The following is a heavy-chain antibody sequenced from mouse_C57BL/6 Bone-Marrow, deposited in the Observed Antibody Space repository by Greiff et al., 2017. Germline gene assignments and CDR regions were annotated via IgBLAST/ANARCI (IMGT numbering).Heavy chain of an antibody. CDR1: GYTFTSYW. CDR3: ALWYFDV. CDR2: IYPGSGST. V-gene: IGHV1-55*01. J-gene: IGHJ1*03. Sequence: QVQLQQPGAELVKPGASVKMSCKASGYTFTSYWITWVKQRPGQGLEWIGDIYPGSGSTNYNEKFKSKATLTVYTSSSTAYMQLSSLTSEDSAVYYCALWYFDVWGTGTTVTVSS.